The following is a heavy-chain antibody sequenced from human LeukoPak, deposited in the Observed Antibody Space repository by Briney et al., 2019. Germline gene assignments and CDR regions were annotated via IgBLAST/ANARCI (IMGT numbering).Heavy chain of an antibody. CDR3: ARDPSITMVRGPCDY. V-gene: IGHV1-46*01. CDR2: INPSGGST. Sequence: GASVKVSCKASGYTFTSYYMHWVRQAPGQGLEWMGIINPSGGSTSYAQEFQGRVTMTRDMSTSTVYMELSSLRSEDTAVYYCARDPSITMVRGPCDYWGQGTLVTVSS. D-gene: IGHD3-10*01. J-gene: IGHJ4*02. CDR1: GYTFTSYY.